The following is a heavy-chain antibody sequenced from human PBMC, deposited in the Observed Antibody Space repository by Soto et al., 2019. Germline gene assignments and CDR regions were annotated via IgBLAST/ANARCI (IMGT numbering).Heavy chain of an antibody. D-gene: IGHD6-13*01. J-gene: IGHJ4*02. Sequence: SETLSFTCTVSGGSISSGGYYWSWIRQHPGKGLEWIGYIYYSGSTYYNPSLKSRVTISVDTSKNQFSLKLSSVTAADTAVYYCAVIAAAGTIDYWGQGTLVTVSS. CDR1: GGSISSGGYY. CDR3: AVIAAAGTIDY. V-gene: IGHV4-31*03. CDR2: IYYSGST.